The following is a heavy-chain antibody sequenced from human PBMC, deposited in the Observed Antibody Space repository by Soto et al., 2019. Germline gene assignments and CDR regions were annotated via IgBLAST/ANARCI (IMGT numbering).Heavy chain of an antibody. J-gene: IGHJ4*02. D-gene: IGHD5-12*01. V-gene: IGHV4-34*01. CDR2: INHSGST. Sequence: SETLSLTCAVYGGSFSGCYWCWSRQPPGKGMEWIGEINHSGSTNYNPSLKSRVTISVDTSKNQFSLKLSSVTAADTAVYYCARVQMATLYFDYWGQGTLVTVSS. CDR3: ARVQMATLYFDY. CDR1: GGSFSGCY.